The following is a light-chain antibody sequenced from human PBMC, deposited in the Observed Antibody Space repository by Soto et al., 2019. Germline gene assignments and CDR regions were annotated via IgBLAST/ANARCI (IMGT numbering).Light chain of an antibody. Sequence: QSVLTQPASVSGSPGQSITISCTGTSSDVGGYNYVSWYQHHPGKAPKLLIYDVSNRPSGISNRFSGSKSDNTASLTISGLRPEDEADYYCSSYEGTNSYVFGTGTKAPS. V-gene: IGLV2-14*03. CDR2: DVS. CDR1: SSDVGGYNY. J-gene: IGLJ1*01. CDR3: SSYEGTNSYV.